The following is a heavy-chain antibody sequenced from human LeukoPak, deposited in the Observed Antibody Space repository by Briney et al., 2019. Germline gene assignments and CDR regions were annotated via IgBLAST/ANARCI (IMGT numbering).Heavy chain of an antibody. J-gene: IGHJ4*02. CDR3: ARDLSSRDAY. V-gene: IGHV3-23*01. CDR1: GFTFSSYA. Sequence: GGSLRLSCAASGFTFSSYAMSWVRQAPGKGLEWVTAINGGGGSTYYADSVKGRFTISRDNSKNTLYLQMNSLRVEDTAVYYCARDLSSRDAYWGQGTLVTVSS. D-gene: IGHD6-13*01. CDR2: INGGGGST.